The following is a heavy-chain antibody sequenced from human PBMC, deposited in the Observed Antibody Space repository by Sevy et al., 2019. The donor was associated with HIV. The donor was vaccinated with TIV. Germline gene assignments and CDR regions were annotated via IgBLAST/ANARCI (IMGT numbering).Heavy chain of an antibody. D-gene: IGHD2-2*01. CDR2: IIPIFGRT. Sequence: ASVKVSCKASGGTFSNYPITWVRQAPGQGLEWMGGIIPIFGRTNYAQKFQGRVTITADESTGTAYMELSSLRSEDTAVYYCARGNQGVPAAILVWFDPWGQGTLVTVSS. J-gene: IGHJ5*02. CDR3: ARGNQGVPAAILVWFDP. CDR1: GGTFSNYP. V-gene: IGHV1-69*13.